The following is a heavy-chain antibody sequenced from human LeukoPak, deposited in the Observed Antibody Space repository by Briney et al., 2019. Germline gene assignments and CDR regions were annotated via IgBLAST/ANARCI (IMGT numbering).Heavy chain of an antibody. CDR2: ISENGEST. J-gene: IGHJ4*02. D-gene: IGHD4-17*01. V-gene: IGHV3-23*01. CDR3: ASYFHYGDYASLWY. Sequence: GGSLRLSCAASGFTFNTYAMSWVRQAPGKGLEWVSSISENGESTYYADSVKGRFTISRDNSRNTLYLQMNSQRAEDTAVYYCASYFHYGDYASLWYWGQGTLVTVSS. CDR1: GFTFNTYA.